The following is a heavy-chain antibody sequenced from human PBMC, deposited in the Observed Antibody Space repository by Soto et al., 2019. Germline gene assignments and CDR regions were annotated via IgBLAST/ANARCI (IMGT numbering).Heavy chain of an antibody. CDR3: ARDVGIAAAGVRGIYYYGMDV. CDR1: GGSFSGYY. Sequence: SETLSLTCAVYGGSFSGYYWSWIRQPPGKGLEWIGEINHSGSTNYNPSLKSRVTISVDTSKNQFSLKLSSVTAADTAVYYCARDVGIAAAGVRGIYYYGMDVWGQGTTVTVSS. CDR2: INHSGST. V-gene: IGHV4-34*01. J-gene: IGHJ6*02. D-gene: IGHD6-13*01.